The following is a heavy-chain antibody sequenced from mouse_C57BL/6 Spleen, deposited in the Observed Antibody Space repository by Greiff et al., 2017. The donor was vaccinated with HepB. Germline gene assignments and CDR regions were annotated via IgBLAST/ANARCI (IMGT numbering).Heavy chain of an antibody. V-gene: IGHV1-62-2*01. CDR3: ARHEERSSGYSYAMDY. CDR2: FYPGSGSI. Sequence: QVQLKESGAELVKPGASVKLSCKASGYTFTEYTIHWVKQRSGQGLEWIGWFYPGSGSIKYNEKFKDKATLTADKSSSTVYMELSRLTSEDSAVYFCARHEERSSGYSYAMDYWGQGTSVTVSS. J-gene: IGHJ4*01. D-gene: IGHD3-2*02. CDR1: GYTFTEYT.